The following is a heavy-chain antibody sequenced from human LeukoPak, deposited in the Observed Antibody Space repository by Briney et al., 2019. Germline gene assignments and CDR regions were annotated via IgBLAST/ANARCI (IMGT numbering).Heavy chain of an antibody. CDR2: INSDGSST. CDR3: AREDDFWSGYYHNWFDP. Sequence: GGSLRLSCAASGFTFSSYWMHWVRQAPGKVLVWVSRINSDGSSTSYADSVKGRFTISRDNAKNTLYLQMNSLRAEDTAVYYCAREDDFWSGYYHNWFDPWGQGTLVTVSS. V-gene: IGHV3-74*01. D-gene: IGHD3-3*01. CDR1: GFTFSSYW. J-gene: IGHJ5*02.